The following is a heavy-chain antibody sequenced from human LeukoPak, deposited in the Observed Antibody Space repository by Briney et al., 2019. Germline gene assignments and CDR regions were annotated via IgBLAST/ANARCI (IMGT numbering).Heavy chain of an antibody. CDR2: INPNRGGT. V-gene: IGHV1-2*02. CDR1: GYTFTGYY. Sequence: GASVKVSCKASGYTFTGYYMHWVRQAPGQGLEWMGWINPNRGGTNCAQKFQGRVTMTRDTSISTAYMELGRLRSGDTAVYYLAXXXXYXNYVXDWFDPXGQGTLVTVSS. J-gene: IGHJ5*02. D-gene: IGHD4-11*01. CDR3: AXXXXYXNYVXDWFDP.